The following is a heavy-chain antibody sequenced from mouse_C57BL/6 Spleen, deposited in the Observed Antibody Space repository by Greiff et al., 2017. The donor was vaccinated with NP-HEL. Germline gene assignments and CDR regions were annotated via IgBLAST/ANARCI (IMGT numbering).Heavy chain of an antibody. D-gene: IGHD3-2*02. CDR2: IYPGDGDT. Sequence: QVQLQQSGPELVKPGASVKISCKASGYAFSSSWMIWVKQRPGKGLEWIGRIYPGDGDTNYNGKFKGKATLTADKSSSTAYMQLSSLTSEDSAVYFCARSGSSGTWFAYWGQGTLVTVSA. CDR3: ARSGSSGTWFAY. CDR1: GYAFSSSW. J-gene: IGHJ3*01. V-gene: IGHV1-82*01.